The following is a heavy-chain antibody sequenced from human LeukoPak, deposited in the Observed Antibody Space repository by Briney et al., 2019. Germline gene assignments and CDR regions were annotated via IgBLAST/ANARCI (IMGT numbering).Heavy chain of an antibody. J-gene: IGHJ4*02. CDR2: ISYDGSNK. CDR1: GFTFSSYA. CDR3: ARALAPMRWLHGGVDY. V-gene: IGHV3-30-3*01. D-gene: IGHD5-24*01. Sequence: PGGSLRLSCAASGFTFSSYAMHWVRQAPGKGLEWVAVISYDGSNKYYADSVKGRFTISRDNSKNTLYLQMNSPRAEDTAVYYCARALAPMRWLHGGVDYWGQGTLVTVSS.